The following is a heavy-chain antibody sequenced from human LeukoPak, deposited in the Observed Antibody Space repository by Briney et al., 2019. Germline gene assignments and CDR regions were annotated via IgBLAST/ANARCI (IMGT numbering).Heavy chain of an antibody. J-gene: IGHJ6*03. CDR2: IYSGGST. V-gene: IGHV3-53*01. CDR3: ARQRYNWNDLSYYYYMDV. Sequence: PGGSLRLSCAASGFTVSSNYMSWVRQAPGKGLEWVSVIYSGGSTCYADSVKGRFTISRDNSKNTLYLQMNSLRAEDTAVYYCARQRYNWNDLSYYYYMDVWGKGTTVTASS. CDR1: GFTVSSNY. D-gene: IGHD1-20*01.